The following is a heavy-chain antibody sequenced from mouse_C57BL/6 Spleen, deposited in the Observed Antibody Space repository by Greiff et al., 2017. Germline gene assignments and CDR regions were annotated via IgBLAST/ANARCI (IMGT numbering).Heavy chain of an antibody. CDR1: GYTFTEST. J-gene: IGHJ2*01. CDR3: ARHEERYYGSSPYYFDY. CDR2: FYPGSGSI. D-gene: IGHD1-1*01. V-gene: IGHV1-62-2*01. Sequence: VQLQQSGAELVKPGASVKLSCKASGYTFTESTIHWVKQRSGQGLEWIGWFYPGSGSIKYNEKFKDKATLTADKSSSTVYMELSRLTSEDSAVYFCARHEERYYGSSPYYFDYWGQGTTLTVSS.